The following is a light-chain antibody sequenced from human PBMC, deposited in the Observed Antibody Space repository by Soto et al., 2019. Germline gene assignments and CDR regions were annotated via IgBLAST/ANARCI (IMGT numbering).Light chain of an antibody. J-gene: IGLJ2*01. CDR2: RTN. CDR1: SGSVSTNYY. CDR3: VLYMGDGTMI. V-gene: IGLV8-61*01. Sequence: QTVVTQEPSFSVSPGGTVTLTCGLSSGSVSTNYYASWYQQTPGQAPRTLIYRTNTRSSGVPDRFSGSILGNKAALTITGAQADDDCDYYYVLYMGDGTMIFGGGTKLTVL.